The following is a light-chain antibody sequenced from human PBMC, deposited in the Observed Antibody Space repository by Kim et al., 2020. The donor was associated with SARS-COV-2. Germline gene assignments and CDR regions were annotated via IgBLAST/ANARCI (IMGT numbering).Light chain of an antibody. CDR2: RNS. V-gene: IGLV1-47*01. CDR1: SPNIGMNY. CDR3: AAWDDSLSESL. J-gene: IGLJ3*02. Sequence: GQRVTSSCSGRSPNIGMNYVCWYQQRPGTAHKLRIYRNSQRPSGVPDRFSGSKSGTSASLAISGLRSEDEAYYYCAAWDDSLSESLFGGGTQLTVL.